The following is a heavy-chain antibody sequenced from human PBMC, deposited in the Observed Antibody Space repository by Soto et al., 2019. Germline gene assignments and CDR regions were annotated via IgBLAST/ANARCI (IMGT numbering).Heavy chain of an antibody. CDR3: VRRAQYFDGTGFHAFDI. CDR1: GYNFNKHA. D-gene: IGHD3-22*01. V-gene: IGHV3-23*01. J-gene: IGHJ3*02. CDR2: ISSGGDNT. Sequence: EVQLLESGGGLRQPGGSLRLSCVASGYNFNKHAVSWVRQAPGKGLEWVSAISSGGDNTHYADSVKGRFTITRDNSKNMLYLEMNSLTVEDTAVYYCVRRAQYFDGTGFHAFDIWGQGTRVTVSS.